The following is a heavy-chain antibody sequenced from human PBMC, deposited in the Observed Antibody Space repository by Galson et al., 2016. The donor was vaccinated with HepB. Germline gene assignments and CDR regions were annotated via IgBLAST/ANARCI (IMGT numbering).Heavy chain of an antibody. CDR1: GYRFPSYW. CDR2: IDPSDSYS. D-gene: IGHD3-22*01. CDR3: ARREIIMILGDTSSAFDI. V-gene: IGHV5-10-1*01. J-gene: IGHJ3*02. Sequence: QPGAEVKKPGESLRISCKGSGYRFPSYWISWVRQMPGKGLEWMGRIDPSDSYSNYSPSFQGHVTISADKSISTAYLQWSSLKASDTAMYYCARREIIMILGDTSSAFDIWGQGTMVTVSS.